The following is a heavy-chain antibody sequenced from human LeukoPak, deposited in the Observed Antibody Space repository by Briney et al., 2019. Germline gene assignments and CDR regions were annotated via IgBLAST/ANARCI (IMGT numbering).Heavy chain of an antibody. CDR2: IYHSGST. V-gene: IGHV4-30-2*01. CDR3: ARGRMEWELSYDAFDI. Sequence: SETLSLTCTVSGGSISSGGYYWSWIRQPPGKGLEWIGYIYHSGSTYYNPSLKSRVTISVDRSKNQFSLKLSSVTAADTAVYYCARGRMEWELSYDAFDIWGQGTMVTVSS. J-gene: IGHJ3*02. CDR1: GGSISSGGYY. D-gene: IGHD1-26*01.